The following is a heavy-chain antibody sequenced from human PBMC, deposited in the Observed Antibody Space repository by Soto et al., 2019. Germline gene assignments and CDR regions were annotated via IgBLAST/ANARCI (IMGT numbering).Heavy chain of an antibody. CDR1: TVCDSH. D-gene: IGHD4-17*01. CDR2: ISSSGSTI. Sequence: TVCDSHLSWYRQAPGKGLEWVSYISSSGSTIYYADSVKGRFTISRDNAKNSLYLQMNSLRAEDTAVYYCARYYGGDFDYWGQGTLVTVSS. CDR3: ARYYGGDFDY. J-gene: IGHJ4*02. V-gene: IGHV3-11*01.